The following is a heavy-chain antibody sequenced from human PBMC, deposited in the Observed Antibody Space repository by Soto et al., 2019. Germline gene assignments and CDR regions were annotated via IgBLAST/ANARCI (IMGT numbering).Heavy chain of an antibody. CDR1: GGSISSYRYY. Sequence: QLQVQESGPGLVKPSETLSLTCTVSGGSISSYRYYWGWIRQPPGKGLEWIGSLYYSGSTYYNPSLKSRVTISVDTSKNQCSLKLNSMTAADTAVYYCARRGGYSYGLFDYWGQGTLVTVSS. CDR3: ARRGGYSYGLFDY. V-gene: IGHV4-39*01. CDR2: LYYSGST. D-gene: IGHD5-18*01. J-gene: IGHJ4*02.